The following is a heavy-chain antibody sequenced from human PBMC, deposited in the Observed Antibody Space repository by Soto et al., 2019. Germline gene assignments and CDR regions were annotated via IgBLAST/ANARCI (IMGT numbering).Heavy chain of an antibody. CDR1: GYTFTAYY. Sequence: QVQLVQSGAEVKKPGASVKVSCKASGYTFTAYYMHWVRQAPGQGLEWMGWINPNSGGTDHAQNFQGRVTMTRATSTTTAYMELASLRCDDTAVYYCARGGGRGYNELDPWGHGTLVIVSS. CDR2: INPNSGGT. J-gene: IGHJ5*02. CDR3: ARGGGRGYNELDP. D-gene: IGHD5-12*01. V-gene: IGHV1-2*02.